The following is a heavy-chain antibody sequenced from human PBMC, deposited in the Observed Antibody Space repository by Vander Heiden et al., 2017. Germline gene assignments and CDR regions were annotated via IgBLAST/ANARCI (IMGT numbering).Heavy chain of an antibody. J-gene: IGHJ6*02. D-gene: IGHD6-6*01. CDR2: INAGNGNT. Sequence: QVQLVQSGAEVKKPGASVMVSCKASGYTFTSYAMHWVRKAPGQTLEWMGWINAGNGNTKNSQKVQGRVTITRDTSASTAYMELSSMRSEDTAVYYCARDKAIAARTYYYYGMDVWGQGTTVTVSS. CDR1: GYTFTSYA. V-gene: IGHV1-3*01. CDR3: ARDKAIAARTYYYYGMDV.